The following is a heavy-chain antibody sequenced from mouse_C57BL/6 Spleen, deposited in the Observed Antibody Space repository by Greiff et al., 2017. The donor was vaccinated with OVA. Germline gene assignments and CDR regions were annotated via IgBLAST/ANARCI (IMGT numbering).Heavy chain of an antibody. CDR2: IYPGSGNT. Sequence: VQLQQSGPELVKPGASVKISCKASGYSFTSYYIHWVKQRPGQGLEWIGWIYPGSGNTKYNEKFKGKATLTADTSSSTAYMQRSSLTSEDSAVYYCARGYYGNYLYAMDYWGQGTSVTVSS. J-gene: IGHJ4*01. CDR1: GYSFTSYY. D-gene: IGHD2-1*01. V-gene: IGHV1-66*01. CDR3: ARGYYGNYLYAMDY.